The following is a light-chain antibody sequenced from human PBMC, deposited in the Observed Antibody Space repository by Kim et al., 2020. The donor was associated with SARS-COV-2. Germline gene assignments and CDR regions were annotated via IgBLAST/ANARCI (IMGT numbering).Light chain of an antibody. CDR1: SSYVGGYNY. CDR3: SSYGVV. CDR2: EVS. V-gene: IGLV2-8*01. J-gene: IGLJ2*01. Sequence: SGPPGPSVTISCTGTSSYVGGYNYVSWYQQHPGKAPTLMIYEVSKRPSGVTDRFSGSKSGNTASLTVSGLQAEDEADYYCSSYGVVFGGGTQLTVL.